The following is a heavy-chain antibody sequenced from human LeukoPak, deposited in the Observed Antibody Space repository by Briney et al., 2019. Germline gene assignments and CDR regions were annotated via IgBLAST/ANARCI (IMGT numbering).Heavy chain of an antibody. D-gene: IGHD3-10*01. CDR1: GFTVSSNY. J-gene: IGHJ6*04. CDR3: ARATTGFGRYGMDV. V-gene: IGHV3-53*01. Sequence: GGSLRLSCAASGFTVSSNYMSWVRQAPGKGLXXXXVIYSGGSTYYADSVKGRFTISRDNSKNTLYLQMNSLRAEDTAVYYCARATTGFGRYGMDVWGKGTTVTVSS. CDR2: IYSGGST.